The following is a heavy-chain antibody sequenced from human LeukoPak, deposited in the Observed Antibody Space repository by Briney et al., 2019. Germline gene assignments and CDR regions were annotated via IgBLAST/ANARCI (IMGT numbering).Heavy chain of an antibody. V-gene: IGHV3-30*18. Sequence: PGGSLRLSCAASGFTFGRYGMHWVRQAPGKGLEWVAVISYGGTNKYYADSVKGRFTISRDNSKNTLYLQMSSLRAEDTAVYYWAKAVDLYEGFNYWGREPLVTVSS. CDR2: ISYGGTNK. D-gene: IGHD3-16*01. CDR1: GFTFGRYG. J-gene: IGHJ4*02. CDR3: AKAVDLYEGFNY.